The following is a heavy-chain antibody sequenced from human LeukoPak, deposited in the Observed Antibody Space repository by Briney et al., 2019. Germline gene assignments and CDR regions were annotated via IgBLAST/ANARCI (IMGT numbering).Heavy chain of an antibody. D-gene: IGHD3-10*01. CDR1: GVSISSTSYC. CDR3: AQSLGASTWFGNWFDP. CDR2: IYYSGRT. J-gene: IGHJ5*02. Sequence: SETLSLTCTVSGVSISSTSYCWGWIRQPPGKGLEWIGSIYYSGRTYYNPSLKSRLTISVDTPKNQFSLKLSSVTAADTAVYYCAQSLGASTWFGNWFDPWGPGTLVTVSS. V-gene: IGHV4-39*01.